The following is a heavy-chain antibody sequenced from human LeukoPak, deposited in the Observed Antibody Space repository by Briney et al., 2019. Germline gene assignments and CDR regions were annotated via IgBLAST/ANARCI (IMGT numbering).Heavy chain of an antibody. CDR2: INHSGST. Sequence: PSETLSLICAVYGGSFSGYYWSGIRQPPGKGLEWIGEINHSGSTRYNPSLKSRVTISVDTSKNQFSLKLSSVTAADTAVYYCARMIGCSGGSCFHDAFDIWGQGTLVTVSS. D-gene: IGHD2-15*01. CDR3: ARMIGCSGGSCFHDAFDI. J-gene: IGHJ3*02. CDR1: GGSFSGYY. V-gene: IGHV4-34*01.